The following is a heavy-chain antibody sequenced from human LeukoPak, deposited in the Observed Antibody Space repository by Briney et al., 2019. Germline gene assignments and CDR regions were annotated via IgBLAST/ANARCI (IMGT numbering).Heavy chain of an antibody. V-gene: IGHV3-74*01. CDR3: SRAGHYYYGMDV. J-gene: IGHJ6*02. D-gene: IGHD2-8*02. Sequence: GGSLRLSCAASGFTFSNYWTHWVRQAPGKGLVWVSRINSDGSNTDYADSVKGRFTISRDNAKNTLYLQMNSLRAEDTAVYYCSRAGHYYYGMDVWGQGTTVTVSS. CDR1: GFTFSNYW. CDR2: INSDGSNT.